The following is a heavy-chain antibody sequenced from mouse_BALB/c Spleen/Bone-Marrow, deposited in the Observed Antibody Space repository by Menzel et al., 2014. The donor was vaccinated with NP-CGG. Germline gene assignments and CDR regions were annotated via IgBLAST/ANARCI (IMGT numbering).Heavy chain of an antibody. V-gene: IGHV5-17*02. Sequence: EVKVEESGGGLVQPGGSRKLSCAASGFTFSSFGMHWVRQAPEKGLEWVAYISSGSSTIYYADTVKGRFTISRDNPKSTLFLQMTSIRSEDTAMYYCARRYYGSSFSYFDYWGQGTTLTVSS. CDR1: GFTFSSFG. J-gene: IGHJ2*01. CDR2: ISSGSSTI. CDR3: ARRYYGSSFSYFDY. D-gene: IGHD1-1*01.